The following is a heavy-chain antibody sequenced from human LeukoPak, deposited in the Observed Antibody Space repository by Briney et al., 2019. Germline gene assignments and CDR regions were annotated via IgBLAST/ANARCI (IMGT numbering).Heavy chain of an antibody. V-gene: IGHV4-4*07. Sequence: SETLSLTCTVSGGSISSYYWSWIRQPAGKGLEWIGRIYTSGSTNYNPSLKSRVTVSVDTSKNQFSLKLSSVTAADTAVYYCARDQGYSGSYPTAYFDYWGQGTLVTVSS. J-gene: IGHJ4*02. CDR3: ARDQGYSGSYPTAYFDY. CDR1: GGSISSYY. D-gene: IGHD1-26*01. CDR2: IYTSGST.